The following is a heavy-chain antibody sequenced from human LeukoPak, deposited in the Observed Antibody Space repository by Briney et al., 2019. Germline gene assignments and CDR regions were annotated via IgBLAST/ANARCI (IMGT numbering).Heavy chain of an antibody. CDR3: ARQTGSGLFSLP. CDR2: ISTSGSA. Sequence: SETLSLTCTVSGGSISSYYWSWIRQPAGKGLESIGHISTSGSANYNPSLKSRVTMSVGTSKNQFSLKLSSVTAADTAVYYCARQTGSGLFSLPGGQGTLVTVSS. V-gene: IGHV4-4*07. CDR1: GGSISSYY. D-gene: IGHD3-10*01. J-gene: IGHJ4*02.